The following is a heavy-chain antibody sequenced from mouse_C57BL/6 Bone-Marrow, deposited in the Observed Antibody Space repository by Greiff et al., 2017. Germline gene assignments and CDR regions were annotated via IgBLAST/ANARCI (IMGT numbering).Heavy chain of an antibody. D-gene: IGHD2-4*01. Sequence: QVQLQQSGAELMKPGASVKLSCKATGYTFTGYWIEWVKQRPGHGLEWIGEILPGSGSTNYNEKFKGKATFTADTSSNTAYMQLSSLTTEDSAIYYCARFYDYDEGPSHYYAIDYWGQGTSVTVSS. V-gene: IGHV1-9*01. CDR2: ILPGSGST. J-gene: IGHJ4*01. CDR1: GYTFTGYW. CDR3: ARFYDYDEGPSHYYAIDY.